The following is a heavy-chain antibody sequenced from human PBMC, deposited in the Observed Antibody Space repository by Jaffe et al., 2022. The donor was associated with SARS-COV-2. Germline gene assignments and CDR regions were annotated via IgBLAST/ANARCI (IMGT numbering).Heavy chain of an antibody. D-gene: IGHD6-13*01. CDR3: ARSRAAAGSYGMDV. J-gene: IGHJ6*02. CDR2: ISSSSSYI. V-gene: IGHV3-21*01. Sequence: EVQLVESGGGLVKPGGSLRLSCAASGFTFSSYSMNWVRQAPGKGLEWVSSISSSSSYIYYADSVKGRFTISRDNAKNSLYLQMNSLRAEDTAVYYCARSRAAAGSYGMDVWGQGTTVTVSS. CDR1: GFTFSSYS.